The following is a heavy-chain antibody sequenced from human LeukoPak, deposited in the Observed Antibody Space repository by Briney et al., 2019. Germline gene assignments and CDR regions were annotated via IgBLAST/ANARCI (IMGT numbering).Heavy chain of an antibody. V-gene: IGHV3-21*01. D-gene: IGHD2-2*02. CDR1: GFTFSSYS. CDR2: ISSSSSYI. J-gene: IGHJ6*03. CDR3: AREYCSSTSCYSYYYYYYMDV. Sequence: GGSLRLSCAASGFTFSSYSMNWVRQAPGKGLEWVSSISSSSSYIYYADSVKGRFTISRDNAKNSLYLQMNSLRAEDTAVYYCAREYCSSTSCYSYYYYYYMDVWGKGTTVTVSS.